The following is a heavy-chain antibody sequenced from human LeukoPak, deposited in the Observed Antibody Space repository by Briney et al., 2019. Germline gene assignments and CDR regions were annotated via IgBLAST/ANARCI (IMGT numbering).Heavy chain of an antibody. CDR3: ARALSWTTESYYYMDV. V-gene: IGHV1-8*01. CDR1: GYTFTSYD. J-gene: IGHJ6*03. D-gene: IGHD3/OR15-3a*01. CDR2: MNPNSGNT. Sequence: ASVKVSCKASGYTFTSYDINWVRQATGQGLEWMGWMNPNSGNTGYAQKFQGRVTMTKNTSISTAYMDLTSLRSEDTAVYYCARALSWTTESYYYMDVRGKGTTVTVS.